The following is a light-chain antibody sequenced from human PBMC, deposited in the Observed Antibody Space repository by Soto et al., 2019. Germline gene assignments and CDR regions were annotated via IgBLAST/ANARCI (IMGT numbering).Light chain of an antibody. CDR2: GNS. Sequence: QAVVTQPPSVSGAPGQRVTISCTGSSSNIGAGYDVHWYQQLPGTAPKLLIYGNSNRPSGVPXRXSGXKSXTSASLXXTXLQAEDEADYYCQSYDSSLSGYVVFGGGTKLTVL. J-gene: IGLJ2*01. V-gene: IGLV1-40*01. CDR1: SSNIGAGYD. CDR3: QSYDSSLSGYVV.